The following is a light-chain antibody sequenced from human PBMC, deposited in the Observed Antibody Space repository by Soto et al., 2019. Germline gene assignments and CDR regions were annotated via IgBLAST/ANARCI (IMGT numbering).Light chain of an antibody. J-gene: IGKJ2*01. CDR2: DAS. Sequence: EIVLTQSPATLSLSPGERATLSCRASQSISSYLAWYQQKPGQAPRLLIYDASNRATGIPARFSGSGPGTDFTLTISSLEPEDFAVYFCQHRSNWPPYTFGQGTKLEIE. CDR1: QSISSY. CDR3: QHRSNWPPYT. V-gene: IGKV3-11*01.